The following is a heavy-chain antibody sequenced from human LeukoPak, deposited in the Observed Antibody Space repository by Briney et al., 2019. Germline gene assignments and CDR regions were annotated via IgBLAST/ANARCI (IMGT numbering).Heavy chain of an antibody. CDR1: GGSISRYY. D-gene: IGHD1-26*01. CDR2: IYYSGRT. V-gene: IGHV4-59*01. J-gene: IGHJ2*01. Sequence: SETLSLTCTVSGGSISRYYWTWIRQSPGKALEWIGYIYYSGRTSYNPSLKSRVTMSVDTSKNQFSLQLSSVTAADTAVYYCARDGNPWNLDVWGRGTLVTVSS. CDR3: ARDGNPWNLDV.